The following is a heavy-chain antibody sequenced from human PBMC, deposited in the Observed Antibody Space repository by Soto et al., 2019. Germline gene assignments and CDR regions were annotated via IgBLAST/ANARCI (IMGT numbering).Heavy chain of an antibody. V-gene: IGHV1-69*13. J-gene: IGHJ6*02. D-gene: IGHD3-10*01. CDR2: IIPIFGTA. Sequence: GASVKVSCKASGGTFSSYAISWGRQAPGQGLEWMGGIIPIFGTANYAQKFQGRVTITADESTSTAYMELSSLRSEDTAVYYCASSLNYYGSGSYYNAPMDVWGQGTTVTVSS. CDR3: ASSLNYYGSGSYYNAPMDV. CDR1: GGTFSSYA.